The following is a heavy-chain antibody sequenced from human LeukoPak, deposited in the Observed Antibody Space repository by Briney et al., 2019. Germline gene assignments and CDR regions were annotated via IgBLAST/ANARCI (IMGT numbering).Heavy chain of an antibody. CDR3: ARPTSPRDDLWFDP. CDR2: IYYSGST. V-gene: IGHV4-59*08. J-gene: IGHJ5*02. Sequence: SETLSLTCTVSGGSISSYGWSWIRQPPGKGLEWIGYIYYSGSTKYNPSPKSRVTISVDTSKNQFSLKLRFVTAADTAVYYCARPTSPRDDLWFDPWGQGTLVTVSS. CDR1: GGSISSYG. D-gene: IGHD5-24*01.